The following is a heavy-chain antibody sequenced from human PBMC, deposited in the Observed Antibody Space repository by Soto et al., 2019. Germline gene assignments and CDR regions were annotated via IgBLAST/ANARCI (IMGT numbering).Heavy chain of an antibody. CDR3: SRAVGGFTYGYPDY. V-gene: IGHV2-70*01. CDR1: GFSLSTTGMC. CDR2: IDWADDK. D-gene: IGHD5-18*01. J-gene: IGHJ4*02. Sequence: XGPTLVNPTQSLTLTGTFSGFSLSTTGMCVSWIRQPPGKALEWLALIDWADDKYYSTSLKTRLTISKDTSKNQVVLTMTNVEPVDTATYFCSRAVGGFTYGYPDYWGQGTLVTVSS.